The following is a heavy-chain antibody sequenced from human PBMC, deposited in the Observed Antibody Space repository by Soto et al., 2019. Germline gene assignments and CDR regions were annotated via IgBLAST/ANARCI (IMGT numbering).Heavy chain of an antibody. J-gene: IGHJ5*02. CDR1: GFTFSGSA. V-gene: IGHV3-73*02. CDR3: TRPLNVGGGSCSSSFDP. Sequence: EVQLVESGGGLVQPGGSLKLSCAASGFTFSGSAMHWVRQASGKGLEWVGRIRSKANSYATAYAASMKGRFTISRDDTKITTYLQMNSLKTEDTAVHYCTRPLNVGGGSCSSSFDPWGQGTLVTVSS. CDR2: IRSKANSYAT. D-gene: IGHD2-15*01.